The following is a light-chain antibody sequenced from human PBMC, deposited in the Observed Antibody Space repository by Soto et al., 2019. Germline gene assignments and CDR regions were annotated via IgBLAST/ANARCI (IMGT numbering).Light chain of an antibody. CDR1: SSDVGGYDH. Sequence: QSALTQPASVSGSPGQSITISCTGTSSDVGGYDHVSWYQQHPGKAPKLIIYDVTVRPSGISPRFSGSKSDNTASLAVSGLQPEGEADYYCSSYTSKDTLVFGGGTKLTVL. CDR2: DVT. V-gene: IGLV2-14*03. J-gene: IGLJ3*02. CDR3: SSYTSKDTLV.